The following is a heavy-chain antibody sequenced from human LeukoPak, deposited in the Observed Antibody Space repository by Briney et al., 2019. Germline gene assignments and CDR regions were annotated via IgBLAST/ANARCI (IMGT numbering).Heavy chain of an antibody. J-gene: IGHJ3*02. CDR2: INPNSGGT. CDR1: GYTFTGYY. CDR3: ARDLSWGSDAFGI. Sequence: GASVKVSCKASGYTFTGYYIHWVRQAPGQGFKWMGRINPNSGGTNYAQKFQGRVTMTRDTSISTAYMELSRLRSDDTAVYYCARDLSWGSDAFGIWGQGTMFTVSS. D-gene: IGHD6-13*01. V-gene: IGHV1-2*06.